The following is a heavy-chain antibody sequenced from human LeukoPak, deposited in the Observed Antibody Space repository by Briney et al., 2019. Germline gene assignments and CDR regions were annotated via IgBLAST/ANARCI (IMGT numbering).Heavy chain of an antibody. CDR2: IYYSGST. V-gene: IGHV4-39*01. J-gene: IGHJ4*02. D-gene: IGHD3-22*01. Sequence: SETLSLTCTVSGGSISSSSYYWGWIRQPPGKGLEWIGSIYYSGSTYYNPSLKSRVTISVDTSKNQFSLKLSSATAADTAVYYCARSSEGYYDSSGHDYWGQGTLVTVSS. CDR3: ARSSEGYYDSSGHDY. CDR1: GGSISSSSYY.